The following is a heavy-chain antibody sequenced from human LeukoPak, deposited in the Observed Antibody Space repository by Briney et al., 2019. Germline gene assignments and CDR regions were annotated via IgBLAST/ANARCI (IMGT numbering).Heavy chain of an antibody. J-gene: IGHJ4*02. D-gene: IGHD6-19*01. CDR2: ISSSSSYI. V-gene: IGHV3-21*01. Sequence: GGSLRLSCAASGFTFSSYSMNWVRQAPGKGLEWVSSISSSSSYIYYADSVKGRFTISRDNAKNSLYLQMNSLRVEDTAVYYCARDVLSAYSSGWHTPFDYWGQGTLVTVSS. CDR1: GFTFSSYS. CDR3: ARDVLSAYSSGWHTPFDY.